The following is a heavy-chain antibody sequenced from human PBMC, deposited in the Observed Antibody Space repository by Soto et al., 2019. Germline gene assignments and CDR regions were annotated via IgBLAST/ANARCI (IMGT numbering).Heavy chain of an antibody. CDR1: GGSISSSNW. J-gene: IGHJ3*01. V-gene: IGHV4-4*02. CDR3: ARFYGNAFDV. D-gene: IGHD3-10*01. Sequence: XETLTLTCAVSGGSISSSNWWSWVRQPPGKGLEWIGEIYHSGSTSYNPSLKSQVTISVDTSKNHFALKVNSVTAADTAVYYCARFYGNAFDVWGRGTVVTVSS. CDR2: IYHSGST.